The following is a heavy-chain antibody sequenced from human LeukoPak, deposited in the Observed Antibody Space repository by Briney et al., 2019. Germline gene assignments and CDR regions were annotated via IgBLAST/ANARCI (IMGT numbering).Heavy chain of an antibody. CDR3: VKDPGGQVSARPALSLSGCFDS. J-gene: IGHJ4*02. D-gene: IGHD6-6*01. CDR2: IYSSGYP. CDR1: GFSVSSNY. V-gene: IGHV3-53*01. Sequence: GGSLRLSCAASGFSVSSNYMGWVRQAPGKGLEWVSVIYSSGYPYYADSVKGRFAISRDDSKNMVYLQMNGLRAEDTAVYYCVKDPGGQVSARPALSLSGCFDSWGQGALVIVSS.